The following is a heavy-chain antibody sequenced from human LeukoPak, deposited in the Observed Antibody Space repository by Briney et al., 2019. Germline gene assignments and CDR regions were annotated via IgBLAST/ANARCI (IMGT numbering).Heavy chain of an antibody. Sequence: GGSLGLSCAASGFTFSSYAMNWVRQAPGKGLEWVSSISSSSSYIYYADSVKGRFTISRDNAKNSLYLQMNSLRAEDTAVYYCARDRGGQKYNWFDPWGQGTLVTVSS. D-gene: IGHD6-25*01. CDR1: GFTFSSYA. V-gene: IGHV3-21*01. CDR2: ISSSSSYI. J-gene: IGHJ5*02. CDR3: ARDRGGQKYNWFDP.